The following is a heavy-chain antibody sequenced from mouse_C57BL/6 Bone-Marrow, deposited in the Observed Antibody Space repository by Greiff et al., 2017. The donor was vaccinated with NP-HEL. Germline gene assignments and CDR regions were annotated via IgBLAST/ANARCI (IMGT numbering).Heavy chain of an antibody. CDR2: IYPGSGST. V-gene: IGHV1-55*01. CDR1: GYTFTSYW. CDR3: ARYPYYGSSYRGDY. D-gene: IGHD1-1*01. Sequence: VQGVESGAELVKPGASVKMSCKASGYTFTSYWITWVKQRPGQGLEWIGDIYPGSGSTNYNEKFKSKATLTVDTSSSTAYMQLSSLTSEDSAVYYCARYPYYGSSYRGDYWGQGTSVTVSS. J-gene: IGHJ4*01.